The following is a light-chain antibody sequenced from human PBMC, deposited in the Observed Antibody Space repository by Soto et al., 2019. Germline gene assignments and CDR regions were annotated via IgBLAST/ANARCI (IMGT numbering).Light chain of an antibody. V-gene: IGKV4-1*01. CDR1: QSVLYSSNNKNY. Sequence: DIVMTQSPDSLAVSLGERATINCKSSQSVLYSSNNKNYLAWYQQKPGQPPKLLIYWASTRESGVPDRFSGSGSGKDFTLTIGSLQAGDVAVYYCQQYYSTPWTFGQGTKVELK. J-gene: IGKJ1*01. CDR3: QQYYSTPWT. CDR2: WAS.